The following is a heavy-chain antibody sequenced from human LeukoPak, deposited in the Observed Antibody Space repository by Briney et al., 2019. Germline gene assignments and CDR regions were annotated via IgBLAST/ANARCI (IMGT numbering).Heavy chain of an antibody. CDR2: IIPIFGTA. CDR1: GGTFSSYA. J-gene: IGHJ4*02. Sequence: SVKVSCKASGGTFSSYAISWVRQAPGQRLEWMGGIIPIFGTANYAQKFQGRVTITADESTSTAYMELSSLRSEDTAVYYCARGPPSGSYLIDYWGQGTLVTVSS. D-gene: IGHD1-26*01. CDR3: ARGPPSGSYLIDY. V-gene: IGHV1-69*01.